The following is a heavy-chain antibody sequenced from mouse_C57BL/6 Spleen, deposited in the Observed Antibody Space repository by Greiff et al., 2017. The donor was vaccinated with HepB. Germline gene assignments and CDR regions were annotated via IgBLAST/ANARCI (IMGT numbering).Heavy chain of an antibody. Sequence: VQLQQSGAELARPGASVKLSCKASGYTFTSYGISWVKQRTGQGLEWIGEIYPRSGNTYYNEKFKGKATLTADKSSSTAYMELRSLTSEDSAVYFCAREELGPHYAMDYWGQGTTVTVSS. CDR3: AREELGPHYAMDY. V-gene: IGHV1-81*01. J-gene: IGHJ4*01. D-gene: IGHD4-1*01. CDR1: GYTFTSYG. CDR2: IYPRSGNT.